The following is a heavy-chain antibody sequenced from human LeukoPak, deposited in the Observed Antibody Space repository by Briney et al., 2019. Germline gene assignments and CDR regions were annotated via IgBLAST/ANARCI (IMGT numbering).Heavy chain of an antibody. CDR3: AREVPYGSGSYYNY. CDR2: INHSGST. Sequence: KPSETLSLTCAVYGGSFSGYYWSWIRQPPGKGLEWIGEINHSGSTNYNPSLKSRVTISVDTSKNQFSLKLSSVTAADTAVYYCAREVPYGSGSYYNYWGQGTLVTVSS. CDR1: GGSFSGYY. D-gene: IGHD3-10*01. V-gene: IGHV4-34*01. J-gene: IGHJ4*02.